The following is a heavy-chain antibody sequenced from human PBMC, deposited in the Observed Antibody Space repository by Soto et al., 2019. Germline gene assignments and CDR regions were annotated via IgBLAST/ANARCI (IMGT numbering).Heavy chain of an antibody. CDR1: GGTFSSYA. D-gene: IGHD1-1*01. Sequence: QVQLVQSGAEVKKPGSSVKVSCKASGGTFSSYAISWVRQAPGQGLEWMGGIIPIFGTANYAQKFQGRVTMTADESTITAYMELSSLRSEDTGVYYCARGRTNEGYYYYGMDVWGQGTTVTVSS. J-gene: IGHJ6*02. CDR3: ARGRTNEGYYYYGMDV. CDR2: IIPIFGTA. V-gene: IGHV1-69*01.